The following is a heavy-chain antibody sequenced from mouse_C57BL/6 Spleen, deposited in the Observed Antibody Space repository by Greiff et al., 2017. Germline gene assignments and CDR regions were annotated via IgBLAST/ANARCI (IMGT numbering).Heavy chain of an antibody. V-gene: IGHV1-64*01. J-gene: IGHJ2*01. D-gene: IGHD2-1*01. CDR2: IHPNSGST. CDR1: GYTFTSYW. CDR3: AREDYGNYPHYFDY. Sequence: QVQLQQPGAELVKPGASVKLSCKASGYTFTSYWMHWVKQRPGQGLEWIGMIHPNSGSTNYNEKFKSKATLTVDKSSSTAYMQLSSLTSEDSAVYYGAREDYGNYPHYFDYWGQGITLTVSS.